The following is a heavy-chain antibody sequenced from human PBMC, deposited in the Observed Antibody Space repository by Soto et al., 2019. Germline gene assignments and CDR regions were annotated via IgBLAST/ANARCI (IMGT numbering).Heavy chain of an antibody. D-gene: IGHD2-21*01. J-gene: IGHJ6*02. CDR3: ARVVFCGGAPACPDMDV. Sequence: SSVKVSCKASGGTFNNYALSWVRQAPGQGLEWMGGIIPIFNSANYAQKFQGRLTLTTDTSTSTAYMELRSLTSDDTAVYYCARVVFCGGAPACPDMDVWGLWTTLSVSS. V-gene: IGHV1-69*05. CDR2: IIPIFNSA. CDR1: GGTFNNYA.